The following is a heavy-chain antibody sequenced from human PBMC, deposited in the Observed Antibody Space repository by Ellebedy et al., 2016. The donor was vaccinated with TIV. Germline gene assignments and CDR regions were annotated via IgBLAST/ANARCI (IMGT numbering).Heavy chain of an antibody. Sequence: GESLKISCAASGFTFSRYDMHWVRQATGEGLEWVSTIGTAGDTYYPDSVMGRFTLSRENAKNSLYLQMKSLRAEDTAMYYCVRDRALAGHHHDWNFDLWGRGSLVTVSS. J-gene: IGHJ2*01. CDR2: IGTAGDT. D-gene: IGHD3-3*02. V-gene: IGHV3-13*01. CDR3: VRDRALAGHHHDWNFDL. CDR1: GFTFSRYD.